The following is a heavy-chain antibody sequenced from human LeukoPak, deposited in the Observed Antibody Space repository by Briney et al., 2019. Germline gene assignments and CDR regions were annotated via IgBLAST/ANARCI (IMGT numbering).Heavy chain of an antibody. CDR3: ARDLSSGWGIFDS. CDR2: INAGNGNT. J-gene: IGHJ4*02. CDR1: GYTFTSYA. Sequence: ASVKVSCKASGYTFTSYAMHWVRQAPGQRLEWMGWINAGNGNTKYSQKFQGRVTITRDTSASTAYMELSSLRSEDTAVYYCARDLSSGWGIFDSWGKGTLVTVSS. V-gene: IGHV1-3*01. D-gene: IGHD6-19*01.